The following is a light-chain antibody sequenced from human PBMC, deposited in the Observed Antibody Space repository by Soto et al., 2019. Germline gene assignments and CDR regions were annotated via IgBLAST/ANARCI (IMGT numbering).Light chain of an antibody. CDR2: DVS. CDR3: CSYTGISTLYV. Sequence: SALTQPASVSGSPGQSITISCTGTSNDIGTYDYVSWYQQHPGKVPKLMIFDVSNRPSGVSNRFSGSKSGNTASLTISGFHAEDEADYYCCSYTGISTLYVFGSGTKVTVL. CDR1: SNDIGTYDY. V-gene: IGLV2-14*03. J-gene: IGLJ1*01.